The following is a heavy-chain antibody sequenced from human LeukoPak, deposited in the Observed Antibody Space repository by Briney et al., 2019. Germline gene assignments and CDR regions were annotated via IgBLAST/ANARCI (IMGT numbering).Heavy chain of an antibody. J-gene: IGHJ4*02. CDR1: GYTFTSNY. Sequence: ASVKVSCKASGYTFTSNYIHWVRQAPGQGLEWMGMIYPRDGSTSYAQKFQGRVTMTRDTSTSTVYMELSSLRSEDTAVYYCARGSLGYSSGLFDYWGQGTLVTVSS. CDR2: IYPRDGST. CDR3: ARGSLGYSSGLFDY. V-gene: IGHV1-46*01. D-gene: IGHD5-18*01.